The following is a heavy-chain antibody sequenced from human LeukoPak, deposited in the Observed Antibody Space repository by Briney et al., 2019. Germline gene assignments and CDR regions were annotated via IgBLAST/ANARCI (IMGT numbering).Heavy chain of an antibody. Sequence: SQTLSLTCAISGDSVSSNSAAWNWIRQSPSRGLEWLGRTYYRSKWYNDYAVSVKSRITINPDTSKNQFSLQLNSVTPGDTAVYYCARAGPLDYGGLPFDYWGQGTLVTVSS. CDR3: ARAGPLDYGGLPFDY. CDR1: GDSVSSNSAA. J-gene: IGHJ4*02. CDR2: TYYRSKWYN. D-gene: IGHD4-23*01. V-gene: IGHV6-1*01.